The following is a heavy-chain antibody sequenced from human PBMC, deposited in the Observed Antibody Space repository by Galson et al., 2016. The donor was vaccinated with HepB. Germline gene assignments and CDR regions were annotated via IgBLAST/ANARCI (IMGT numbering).Heavy chain of an antibody. V-gene: IGHV3-23*01. CDR1: GFTFGTYA. CDR3: ARGNGDPPYYYFDY. Sequence: SLRLSCAASGFTFGTYAMCWVRQAPGRGLECVSSISGDGVHTYYAYSVRGRFAISRDNSKNTLYLQMSRLSAEDTAVYYCARGNGDPPYYYFDYWSRGTLVSVSS. D-gene: IGHD4-17*01. J-gene: IGHJ4*02. CDR2: ISGDGVHT.